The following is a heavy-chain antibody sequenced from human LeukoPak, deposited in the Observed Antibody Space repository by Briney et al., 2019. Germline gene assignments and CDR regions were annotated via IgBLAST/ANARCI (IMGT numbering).Heavy chain of an antibody. CDR3: AKDGGGDCSSTSCFTLTIDF. D-gene: IGHD2-2*01. Sequence: GGSLRLSCAASGFTFSSYGMHWVRQAPGKGLEWVAAISYDGSNKYYGDSVKGRFTISRDTSKNTLCLQMNSLRAEDTAVYYCAKDGGGDCSSTSCFTLTIDFWGQGTLVTVSS. CDR2: ISYDGSNK. J-gene: IGHJ4*02. V-gene: IGHV3-30*18. CDR1: GFTFSSYG.